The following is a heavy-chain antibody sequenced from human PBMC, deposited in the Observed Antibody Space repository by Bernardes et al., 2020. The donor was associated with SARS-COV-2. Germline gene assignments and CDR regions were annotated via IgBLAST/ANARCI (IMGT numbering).Heavy chain of an antibody. V-gene: IGHV4-59*11. D-gene: IGHD3-3*01. CDR2: IYYSGST. J-gene: IGHJ5*02. CDR1: GGPISSHY. CDR3: ARDGFYDFRWFAP. Sequence: SETLSLTCTVSGGPISSHYWRWIRQPPGKGRVWIAYIYYSGSTNYNPSLKSRVTIPVDTSKNQFTLKPRSVTAADTAVYYCARDGFYDFRWFAPWGQGTLVTVSS.